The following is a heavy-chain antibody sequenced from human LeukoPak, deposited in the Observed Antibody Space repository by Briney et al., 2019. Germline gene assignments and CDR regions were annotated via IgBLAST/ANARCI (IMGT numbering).Heavy chain of an antibody. J-gene: IGHJ4*02. V-gene: IGHV3-48*04. CDR1: GFSFSSYN. Sequence: PGGSLRLSCEASGFSFSSYNMDWVRQTPGKGLEWVSYITSSSSPIYYADSVKGRFTISRDNGKNSVYLQMNSLRTEDTAVYYCARDPIASADEFDYWGQGTLVTVSS. CDR3: ARDPIASADEFDY. CDR2: ITSSSSPI. D-gene: IGHD6-13*01.